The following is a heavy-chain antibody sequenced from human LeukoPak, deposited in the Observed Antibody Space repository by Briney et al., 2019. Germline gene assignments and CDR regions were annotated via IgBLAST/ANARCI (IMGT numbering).Heavy chain of an antibody. J-gene: IGHJ3*02. Sequence: AGGSLRLSCAASGFTFSSYAMNWVRQAPRKGLEWVSGISGSAYSTYYADSVKGGFTISRDNSKNTLYLQMNSLRAEDTAVYYCAKADPIYPAFDIWGQGTMVTVSS. CDR3: AKADPIYPAFDI. CDR1: GFTFSSYA. CDR2: ISGSAYST. D-gene: IGHD2/OR15-2a*01. V-gene: IGHV3-23*01.